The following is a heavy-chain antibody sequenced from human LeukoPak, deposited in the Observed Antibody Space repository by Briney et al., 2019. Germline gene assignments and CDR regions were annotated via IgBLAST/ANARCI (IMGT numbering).Heavy chain of an antibody. D-gene: IGHD3-22*01. CDR2: SGSGGST. V-gene: IGHV3-23*01. J-gene: IGHJ4*02. Sequence: PGGSLRLSCAAFGFTFSSYAMSWVRQAPGKGLEWVSTSGSGGSTYYTDSVKGRFTISRDKSKNTLYLQMNSLRAEDTAIYYCAKRDSSGNYYFGYWGQGTLVTVSS. CDR3: AKRDSSGNYYFGY. CDR1: GFTFSSYA.